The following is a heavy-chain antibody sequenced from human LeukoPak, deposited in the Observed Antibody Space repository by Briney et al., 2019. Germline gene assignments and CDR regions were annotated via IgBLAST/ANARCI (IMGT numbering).Heavy chain of an antibody. Sequence: GGSLRLSCAASGFTFSTYSMNWVRQAPGKGLEWVAVISYDGSNKYYADSVKGRFTISRDNSMNTLYLQMNSLRAEDTAVYYCASEIIFGSFDYWGQGTLVTVSS. D-gene: IGHD3-3*01. J-gene: IGHJ4*02. CDR1: GFTFSTYS. CDR2: ISYDGSNK. V-gene: IGHV3-30*03. CDR3: ASEIIFGSFDY.